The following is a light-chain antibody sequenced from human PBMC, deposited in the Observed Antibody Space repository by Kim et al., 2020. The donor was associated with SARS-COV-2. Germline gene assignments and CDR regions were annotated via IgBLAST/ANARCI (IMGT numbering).Light chain of an antibody. V-gene: IGLV3-19*01. Sequence: SSELTQDPAVSVALGQTVRITCQGDSLRSYYASWYQQKPGQAPVLVIYGKNNRPSGIPDRFSGSSSGNTASLTITGAQEEDEADYYCNSRDISGNHLFGG. CDR2: GKN. CDR3: NSRDISGNHL. CDR1: SLRSYY. J-gene: IGLJ2*01.